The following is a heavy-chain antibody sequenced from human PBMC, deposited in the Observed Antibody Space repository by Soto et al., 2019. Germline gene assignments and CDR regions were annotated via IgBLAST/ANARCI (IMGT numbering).Heavy chain of an antibody. CDR3: ARRGYSYDYNY. J-gene: IGHJ4*02. Sequence: QVQLQESGPGLVKPSQTLSLTCTVSGVSISSGPYFWTWIHQHPGKGLEWIGYIYYSGSTYYNPSLKSRVFISVDTSKNQFSLKLTSVTAADTAVYFCARRGYSYDYNYWGQGSLVTVSS. CDR2: IYYSGST. CDR1: GVSISSGPYF. D-gene: IGHD5-18*01. V-gene: IGHV4-31*03.